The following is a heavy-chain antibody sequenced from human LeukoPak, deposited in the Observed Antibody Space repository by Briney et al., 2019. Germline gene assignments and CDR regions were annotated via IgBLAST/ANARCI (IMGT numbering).Heavy chain of an antibody. V-gene: IGHV4-59*01. D-gene: IGHD6-19*01. Sequence: SETLSLTCTVSGGSISTFSWSWVRQTPDRGLEWIGSYFSTATKSNPSLGRRVAIPVDTSKSQLFLRLRSLTPADTASYYCARDTSVASGMQYWGPGTLVTVSS. CDR3: ARDTSVASGMQY. CDR2: YFSTAT. J-gene: IGHJ4*02. CDR1: GGSISTFS.